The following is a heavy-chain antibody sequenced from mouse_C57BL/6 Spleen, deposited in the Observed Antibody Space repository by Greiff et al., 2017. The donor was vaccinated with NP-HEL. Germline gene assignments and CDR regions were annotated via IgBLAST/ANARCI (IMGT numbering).Heavy chain of an antibody. D-gene: IGHD4-1*01. CDR3: AKNWDDYAMDY. V-gene: IGHV5-17*01. CDR2: ISSGSSTI. CDR1: GFTFSDYG. Sequence: EVKLQESGGGLVKPGGSLKLSCAASGFTFSDYGMHWVRQAPEKGLEWVAYISSGSSTIYYADTVKGRFTISRDNAKNTLFLQMTSLRSEDTAMYYCAKNWDDYAMDYWGQGTSVTVSS. J-gene: IGHJ4*01.